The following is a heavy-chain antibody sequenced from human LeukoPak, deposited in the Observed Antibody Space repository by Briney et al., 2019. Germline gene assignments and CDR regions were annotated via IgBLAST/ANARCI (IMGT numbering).Heavy chain of an antibody. V-gene: IGHV1-2*02. CDR3: ARALYDYGDYRLW. CDR2: INPNSGGT. Sequence: ASVKVSCKASGYTFTGYYMHWVRQAPGQGLEWMGWINPNSGGTNYAQKFQGRVTMTRDTSVSTAYMELSRLRSDDTAVYYCARALYDYGDYRLWWGQGTLVTVSS. D-gene: IGHD4-17*01. CDR1: GYTFTGYY. J-gene: IGHJ4*02.